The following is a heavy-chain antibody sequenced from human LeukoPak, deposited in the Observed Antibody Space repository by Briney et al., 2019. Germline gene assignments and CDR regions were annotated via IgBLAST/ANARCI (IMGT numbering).Heavy chain of an antibody. V-gene: IGHV4-31*03. J-gene: IGHJ6*03. CDR2: IYYSGST. CDR3: ARGSSDYDFWSGYPIYYYYMDV. D-gene: IGHD3-3*01. Sequence: SETLSLTCTVSGGSISSGGYYWSWIRQHPGKGLEWIGYIYYSGSTYYNPSLKSRVTISVDTSKNQFSLKLSSVTAADTAVYYCARGSSDYDFWSGYPIYYYYMDVWGKETTVTVSS. CDR1: GGSISSGGYY.